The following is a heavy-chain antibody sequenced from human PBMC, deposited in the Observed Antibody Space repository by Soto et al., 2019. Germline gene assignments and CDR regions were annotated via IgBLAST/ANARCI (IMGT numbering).Heavy chain of an antibody. V-gene: IGHV1-69*13. CDR3: GGGGGYCTSTSCFDY. CDR1: GGSFRSSA. D-gene: IGHD2-2*03. CDR2: IIPMYGTP. J-gene: IGHJ4*02. Sequence: SVKVSCKASGGSFRSSAVNWVRQAPGKGLEWMGGIIPMYGTPNYAQKFQGRGSITADESTSTVYLELSSLKSEDTAVYYCGGGGGYCTSTSCFDYWGQGTLVTVSS.